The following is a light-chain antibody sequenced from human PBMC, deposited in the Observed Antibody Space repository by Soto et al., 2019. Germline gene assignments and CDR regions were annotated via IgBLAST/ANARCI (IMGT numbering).Light chain of an antibody. CDR2: DAS. J-gene: IGKJ2*01. CDR3: QHFKCWPHT. CDR1: QNIRNN. V-gene: IGKV3-15*01. Sequence: RRASQNIRNNLAWYQQKPRQAPTLLIYDASTLDTGVPARFSGSGSGTDFTLTISSLQPEDFAIYYCQHFKCWPHTFGQGTKVDI.